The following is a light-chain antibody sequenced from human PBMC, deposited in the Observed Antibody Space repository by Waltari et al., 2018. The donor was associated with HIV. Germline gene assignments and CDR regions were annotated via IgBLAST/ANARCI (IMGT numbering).Light chain of an antibody. CDR1: KRDFAANKS. CDR2: EVT. V-gene: IGLV2-14*01. Sequence: QSALPKPAPVSGSPGQSTSISCTGTKRDFAANKSGPWYQHHPGKAPKLIIYEVTNRPSGVSNRFSGSKSGHTASLTISGLQAEDEADYFCMSYISSATPEFGGGTKVTVL. J-gene: IGLJ3*02. CDR3: MSYISSATPE.